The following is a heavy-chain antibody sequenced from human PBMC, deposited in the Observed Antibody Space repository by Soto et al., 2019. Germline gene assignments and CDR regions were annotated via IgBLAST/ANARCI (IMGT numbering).Heavy chain of an antibody. V-gene: IGHV4-59*01. CDR1: GGSISTYY. CDR3: ARGGPLFYDFWSAKPTWFDP. Sequence: LSLTCTVSGGSISTYYWTWIRQPPGKGLQWIGYIHHSGSTNYNPSPKSRVTISVDTSKRRFSLRLSSLTTADTAVYYCARGGPLFYDFWSAKPTWFDPWGQGTLVTV. CDR2: IHHSGST. J-gene: IGHJ5*02. D-gene: IGHD3-3*01.